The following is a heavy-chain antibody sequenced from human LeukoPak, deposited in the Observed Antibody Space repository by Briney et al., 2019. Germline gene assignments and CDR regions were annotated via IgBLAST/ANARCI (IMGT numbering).Heavy chain of an antibody. CDR3: AKETEAAAGPLDY. V-gene: IGHV3-23*01. D-gene: IGHD6-13*01. CDR1: GFTFSTYA. Sequence: PGGSLRLSCAASGFTFSTYAMSWVRQAPGKGLEWVSVVSGSGGSTYYADSVKGRFTISRDNSKNTLYLQVSSLRAEDTAAYYCAKETEAAAGPLDYWGQGTLVTVSS. J-gene: IGHJ4*02. CDR2: VSGSGGST.